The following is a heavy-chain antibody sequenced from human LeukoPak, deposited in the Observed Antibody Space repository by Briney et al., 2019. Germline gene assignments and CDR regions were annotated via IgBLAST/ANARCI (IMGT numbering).Heavy chain of an antibody. Sequence: SETLSLTCAVSGGSISSGGYSWSWIRQPPGKGLEWIGEINHSGSTNYNPSLKSRVTISVDTSKNQFSLKLSSVTAADTAVYYCARGGDGGYDYDYGGYEHAFDIWGQGTMVTVSS. J-gene: IGHJ3*02. D-gene: IGHD4-17*01. V-gene: IGHV4-34*01. CDR1: GGSISSGGYS. CDR2: INHSGST. CDR3: ARGGDGGYDYDYGGYEHAFDI.